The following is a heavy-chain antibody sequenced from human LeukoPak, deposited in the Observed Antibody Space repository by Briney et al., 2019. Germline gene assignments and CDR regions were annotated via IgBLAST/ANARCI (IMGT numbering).Heavy chain of an antibody. Sequence: PGGSLRLSCTASGFTFSYYWMSWVRQAPGKGLGWVTFMRYDGSNRYYADSVKGRFTIFRDNSKNTLYLQMNSLRAEDTAVYYCAREPTTFDYWGQGTLVTVSS. V-gene: IGHV3-30*02. CDR2: MRYDGSNR. J-gene: IGHJ4*02. CDR3: AREPTTFDY. CDR1: GFTFSYYW. D-gene: IGHD1-14*01.